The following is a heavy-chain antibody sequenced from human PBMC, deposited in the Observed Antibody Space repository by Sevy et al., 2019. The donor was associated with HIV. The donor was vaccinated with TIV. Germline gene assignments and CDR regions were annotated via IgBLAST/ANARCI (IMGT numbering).Heavy chain of an antibody. CDR2: IYYSGST. Sequence: SETLSLTCTVSGGSISSYYWSWIRQPPGKGLEWIGYIYYSGSTNYNPSLKSRVTISVDTSKNQFSLKLSSVTAADTAEYYCARHKAMVRGVWFDYWGQGTLVTVSS. CDR1: GGSISSYY. J-gene: IGHJ4*02. D-gene: IGHD3-10*01. V-gene: IGHV4-59*08. CDR3: ARHKAMVRGVWFDY.